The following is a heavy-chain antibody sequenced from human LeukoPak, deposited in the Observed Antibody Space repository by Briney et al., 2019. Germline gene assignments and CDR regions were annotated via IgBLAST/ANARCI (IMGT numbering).Heavy chain of an antibody. D-gene: IGHD3-22*01. CDR2: ISAYNGNT. V-gene: IGHV1-18*01. Sequence: ASVKVSCKASGYTFTSYGISWVRQAPGQGLEWMGWISAYNGNTNYAQKFQGRVTITADKSTSTAYMELSSLRSEDTAVYYCASPRGYDSSGYYARGFDYWGQGTLVTVSS. CDR1: GYTFTSYG. J-gene: IGHJ4*02. CDR3: ASPRGYDSSGYYARGFDY.